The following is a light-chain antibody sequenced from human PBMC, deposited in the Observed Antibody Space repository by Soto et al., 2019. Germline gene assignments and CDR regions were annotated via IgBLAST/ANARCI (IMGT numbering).Light chain of an antibody. Sequence: QSVRTQPPSASGSPGERGTVSCSGKGSIIGNNPVNWFQQLPGTAPKLLIYSNDQRPSGVPDRFSGSRSGTSASLAIGGLQSEDEADYYCASWDDSLSAFVFGTGTKVTVL. CDR3: ASWDDSLSAFV. CDR2: SND. J-gene: IGLJ1*01. V-gene: IGLV1-44*01. CDR1: GSIIGNNP.